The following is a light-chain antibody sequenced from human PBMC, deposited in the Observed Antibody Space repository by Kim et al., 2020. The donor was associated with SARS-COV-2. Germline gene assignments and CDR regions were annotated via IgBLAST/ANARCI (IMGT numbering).Light chain of an antibody. Sequence: VSQGQTASITCSGDKLGNKYACWYQQKPGQSPVLVIYQDNKRPSGIPERFSGSNSGNTATLTISGTQAMDEADYYCQAWDSSTVVFGGGTQLTVL. J-gene: IGLJ2*01. CDR2: QDN. CDR1: KLGNKY. CDR3: QAWDSSTVV. V-gene: IGLV3-1*01.